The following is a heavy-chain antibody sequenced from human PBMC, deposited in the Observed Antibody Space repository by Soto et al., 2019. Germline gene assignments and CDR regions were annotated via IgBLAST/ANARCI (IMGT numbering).Heavy chain of an antibody. CDR1: GYTFTSYG. CDR2: ISAYNGNT. J-gene: IGHJ6*02. D-gene: IGHD2-2*01. V-gene: IGHV1-18*01. CDR3: ARGKMGCSSTSCYHYYYYYGMDV. Sequence: GASVKVSFKASGYTFTSYGISRVRQAPGQGLEWMGWISAYNGNTNYAQKRQGRVTMTTDTSTSTAYMELRSLRSDDTAVYYCARGKMGCSSTSCYHYYYYYGMDVWGQGTTVTVSS.